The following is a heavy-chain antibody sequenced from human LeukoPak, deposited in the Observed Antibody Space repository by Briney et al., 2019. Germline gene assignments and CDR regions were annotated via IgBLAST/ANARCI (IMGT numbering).Heavy chain of an antibody. Sequence: GGSLRLSCAASGSTFSSYAMSWVRQAPGKGLEWVSAISGSGGSTYYADSVKGRFTISRDNSKNTLYLQMNSLRAEDTAVYYCAKDPGTFDWLLYLDYWGQGTLVTVSS. V-gene: IGHV3-23*01. CDR3: AKDPGTFDWLLYLDY. CDR1: GSTFSSYA. J-gene: IGHJ4*02. CDR2: ISGSGGST. D-gene: IGHD3-9*01.